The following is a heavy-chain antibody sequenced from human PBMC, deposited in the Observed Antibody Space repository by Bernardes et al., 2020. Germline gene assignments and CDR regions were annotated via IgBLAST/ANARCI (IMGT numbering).Heavy chain of an antibody. D-gene: IGHD6-6*01. Sequence: GGSLRLSCAASGFTFSSYAMSWVRQAPGKGLEWVSAISGSGGSTYYADSVKGRFTISRDNSKNTLYLQMNSLRAEDTAVYYCAKAVEYSSSSALNYWGQGTLVTVSS. CDR3: AKAVEYSSSSALNY. CDR1: GFTFSSYA. V-gene: IGHV3-23*01. J-gene: IGHJ4*02. CDR2: ISGSGGST.